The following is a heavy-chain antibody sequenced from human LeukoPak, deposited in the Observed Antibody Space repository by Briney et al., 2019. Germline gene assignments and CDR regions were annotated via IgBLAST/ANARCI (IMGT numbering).Heavy chain of an antibody. CDR3: ATFSRQQLLDDVFDI. D-gene: IGHD6-13*01. V-gene: IGHV3-21*01. CDR1: GFTFSSYI. J-gene: IGHJ3*02. Sequence: GGSLRLSCAASGFTFSSYIMNWVRQAPGKGLEWVSSISSSGSYIYYADSVKGRFTISRDNAKNSLYLQVNSLRAEDTAVYYCATFSRQQLLDDVFDIWGQGTMVTVSS. CDR2: ISSSGSYI.